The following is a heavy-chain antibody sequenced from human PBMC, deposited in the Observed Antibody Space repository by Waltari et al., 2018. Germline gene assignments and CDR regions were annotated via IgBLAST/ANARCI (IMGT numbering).Heavy chain of an antibody. V-gene: IGHV4-4*07. D-gene: IGHD6-13*01. J-gene: IGHJ5*02. CDR1: GGSISSYY. CDR2: IYTSGST. Sequence: QVQLQESGPGLVKPSETLSLTCTVSGGSISSYYWSWIRQPAGKGLEWIGRIYTSGSTNYNPSLKSRVTMSVDTSKNQFSLKLSSVTAADTAVYYCARGIAAAGATNWFDPWGQGTLVTVSS. CDR3: ARGIAAAGATNWFDP.